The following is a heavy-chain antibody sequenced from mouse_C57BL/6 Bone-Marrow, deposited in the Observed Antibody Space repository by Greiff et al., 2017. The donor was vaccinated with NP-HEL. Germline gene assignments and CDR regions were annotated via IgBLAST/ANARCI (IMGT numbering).Heavy chain of an antibody. V-gene: IGHV1-52*01. Sequence: VQLKQPGAELVRPGSSVKLSCKASGYTFTSYWMHWVKQRPIQGLEWIGNIDPSDSETHYNQKFKDKATLTVDKSSSTAYMQLSSLTSEDSAVYYCARDTTVPFAYWGQGTLVTVSA. CDR1: GYTFTSYW. CDR2: IDPSDSET. CDR3: ARDTTVPFAY. D-gene: IGHD1-1*01. J-gene: IGHJ3*01.